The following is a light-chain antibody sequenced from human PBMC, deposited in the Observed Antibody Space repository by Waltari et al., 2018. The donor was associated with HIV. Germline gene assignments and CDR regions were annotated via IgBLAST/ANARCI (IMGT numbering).Light chain of an antibody. CDR2: SKH. CDR1: DSNIGTSS. CDR3: STWDKTQSAQV. V-gene: IGLV1-47*01. J-gene: IGLJ3*02. Sequence: QPVLTQLPSVSGTPGQTVTISCSGSDSNIGTSSVYWYQVLPGTTPRLLIFSKHERPSGVPGRFSGSKSGASASLTIFGLRSEDEADYYCSTWDKTQSAQVFGGGTKLTVL.